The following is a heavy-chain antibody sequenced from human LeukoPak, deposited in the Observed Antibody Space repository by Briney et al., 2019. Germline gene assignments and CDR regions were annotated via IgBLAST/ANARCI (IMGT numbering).Heavy chain of an antibody. CDR2: ISSSSSYI. Sequence: GGSLRLSCAASGFTFSSYSMNWVRQAPGKGLEWVSSISSSSSYIYYADSVKGRFTISRDNAKNSLYLQMNSLRAEDTAVYYCARDLGYYYDSSGYTQRARFDPWGQGTLVTVSS. V-gene: IGHV3-21*01. D-gene: IGHD3-22*01. CDR3: ARDLGYYYDSSGYTQRARFDP. CDR1: GFTFSSYS. J-gene: IGHJ5*02.